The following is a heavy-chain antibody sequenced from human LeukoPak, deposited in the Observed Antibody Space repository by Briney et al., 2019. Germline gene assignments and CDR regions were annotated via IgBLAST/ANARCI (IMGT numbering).Heavy chain of an antibody. D-gene: IGHD2-2*01. CDR1: GGSFSGYY. Sequence: PSETLSLTCAVYGGSFSGYYWSWIRQPPGKGLEWIGEINHSGSTNYNPSLKSRVTISVDTSKNQFSLKLSSVTAADTAVYYCARGWLAVVHSGNAIAAMSGGSDYRGQGTLVTVSS. V-gene: IGHV4-34*01. CDR2: INHSGST. J-gene: IGHJ4*02. CDR3: ARGWLAVVHSGNAIAAMSGGSDY.